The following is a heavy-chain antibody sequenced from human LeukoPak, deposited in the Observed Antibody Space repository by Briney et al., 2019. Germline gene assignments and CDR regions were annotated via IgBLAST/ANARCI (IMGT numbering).Heavy chain of an antibody. CDR2: TRIGESP. CDR3: ARQELLWFGESPNWFDP. CDR1: GGSISGYH. Sequence: SETLSLTCTVCGGSISGYHWSWIRQTPGKRQEWIAYTRIGESPIYNPSLKSRVIISLDTSKNQFSLKLSSVTAADTAVYYCARQELLWFGESPNWFDPWGQGTLVTVSS. V-gene: IGHV4-4*09. J-gene: IGHJ5*02. D-gene: IGHD3-10*01.